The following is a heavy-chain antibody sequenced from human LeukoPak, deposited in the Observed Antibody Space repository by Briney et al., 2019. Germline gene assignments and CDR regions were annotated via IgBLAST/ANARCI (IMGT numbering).Heavy chain of an antibody. CDR1: GFTFSSYA. CDR3: AKMTTVPPGDAEGFDY. V-gene: IGHV3-23*01. Sequence: PGGSLRLSCAASGFTFSSYAMSWVRQAPGKGLEWVSAISGSGGSTYYADSVKGRFTISRDNSKNTLYLQMNSLGAEDTAVYYCAKMTTVPPGDAEGFDYWGQGTLVTVSS. CDR2: ISGSGGST. D-gene: IGHD4-17*01. J-gene: IGHJ4*02.